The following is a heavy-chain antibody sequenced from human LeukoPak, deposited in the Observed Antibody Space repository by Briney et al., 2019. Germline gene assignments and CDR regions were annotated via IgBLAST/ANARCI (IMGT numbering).Heavy chain of an antibody. CDR3: AKGFNPADFDY. J-gene: IGHJ4*02. CDR1: GFTFSTYS. CDR2: ISDSSAM. Sequence: GGSLRLSCAASGFTFSTYSMKWVRQAPGKGLEWVSYISDSSAMYYADSVRGRFTISRENDKNSLFLQMNSLRAEDTAVYYCAKGFNPADFDYWGQGTLVTVSS. D-gene: IGHD3-10*01. V-gene: IGHV3-48*01.